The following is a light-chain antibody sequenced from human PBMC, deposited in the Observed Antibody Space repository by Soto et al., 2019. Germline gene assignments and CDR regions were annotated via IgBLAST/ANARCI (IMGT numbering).Light chain of an antibody. CDR3: HQNYNVPPWT. CDR1: QSISNY. V-gene: IGKV1-39*01. Sequence: DIQMTQSPSSLSASVGDRVAITCRASQSISNYLDWYQVKPGKPPKLLIYAASSLQSGVPSRFSGSGSGTDFTLTISSLQAEDFATYYCHQNYNVPPWTFGQGTRWIS. J-gene: IGKJ1*01. CDR2: AAS.